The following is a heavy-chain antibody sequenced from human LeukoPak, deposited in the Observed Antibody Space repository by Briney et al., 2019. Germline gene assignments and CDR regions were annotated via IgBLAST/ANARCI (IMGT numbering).Heavy chain of an antibody. Sequence: SQTLSLTCTVSGGSISSGSYYWSWIRQPAGKGLEWIGRIYTSGSTNYNPSLKSRVTISVDTSKNQFSLMLSSVTAADTAVYYCAREDIYDYVWGSYRLHWGQGTLVTVSS. V-gene: IGHV4-61*02. J-gene: IGHJ4*02. D-gene: IGHD3-16*02. CDR2: IYTSGST. CDR1: GGSISSGSYY. CDR3: AREDIYDYVWGSYRLH.